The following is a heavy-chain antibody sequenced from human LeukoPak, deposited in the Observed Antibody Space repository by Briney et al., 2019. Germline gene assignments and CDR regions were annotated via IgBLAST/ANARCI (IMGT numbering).Heavy chain of an antibody. Sequence: PSETLSLTCTVSGGSISSGSYYWSRIRQPAGKGLEWIGRIYTSGSTNYNPSLKSRVTISVDTSKNQFSLKLSSVTAADTAVYYCARDRGYSYGYSYYFDYWGQGTLVTVSS. CDR2: IYTSGST. D-gene: IGHD5-18*01. CDR3: ARDRGYSYGYSYYFDY. CDR1: GGSISSGSYY. V-gene: IGHV4-61*02. J-gene: IGHJ4*02.